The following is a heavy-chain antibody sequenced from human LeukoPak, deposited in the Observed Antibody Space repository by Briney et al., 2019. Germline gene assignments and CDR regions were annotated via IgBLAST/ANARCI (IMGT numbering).Heavy chain of an antibody. CDR3: ARGLSEAAAGDY. D-gene: IGHD6-13*01. V-gene: IGHV1-69*13. CDR2: IIPIFGTA. CDR1: GGTFSSYA. Sequence: RASVNVSCKASGGTFSSYAISWVRQAPGQGLEWMGGIIPIFGTANYAQKFQGRVTITADESTSTAYMELSSLRSEDTAVYYCARGLSEAAAGDYWGQGTLVTVSS. J-gene: IGHJ4*02.